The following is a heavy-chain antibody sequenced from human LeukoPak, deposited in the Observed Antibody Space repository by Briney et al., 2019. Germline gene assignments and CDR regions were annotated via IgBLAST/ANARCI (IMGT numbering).Heavy chain of an antibody. V-gene: IGHV3-74*01. CDR1: GFTFSSYW. CDR2: INSDGRST. J-gene: IGHJ6*03. CDR3: ARATWNPNYYYYMDV. Sequence: PGGSLRLSCAASGFTFSSYWMHWVRQAPGKGLVWVSRINSDGRSTSYADSVKGRFTISRDNAKHSLFLQMNSLRAEDTAVYFCARATWNPNYYYYMDVWGKGTTVTISS. D-gene: IGHD1-1*01.